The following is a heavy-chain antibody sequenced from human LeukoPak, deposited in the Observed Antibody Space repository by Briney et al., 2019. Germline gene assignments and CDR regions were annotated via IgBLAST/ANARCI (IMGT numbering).Heavy chain of an antibody. V-gene: IGHV3-30*04. CDR2: ISYDGSNK. CDR1: GFTFSSYA. D-gene: IGHD6-19*01. Sequence: WGSLRLSCAASGFTFSSYALHWVRQAPGKGLEWVAFISYDGSNKYYADSVKGRFTISRDNSKSTLFLQMNSLRAEDTAVYYCARVKVKQWLVRTFDYWGQGTLVTVSS. CDR3: ARVKVKQWLVRTFDY. J-gene: IGHJ4*02.